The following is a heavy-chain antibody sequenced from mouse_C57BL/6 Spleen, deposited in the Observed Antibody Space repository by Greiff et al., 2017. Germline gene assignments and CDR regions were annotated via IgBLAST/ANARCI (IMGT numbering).Heavy chain of an antibody. CDR2: IWSGGST. CDR3: AREETYYSNGAWFAY. Sequence: VQVVESGPGLVQPSQSLSITCTVSGFSLTSYGVHWVRQSPGKGLEWLGVIWSGGSTDYNAAFISRLSISKDNSKSQVFFKMNSLQADDTAIYYCAREETYYSNGAWFAYWGQGTLVTVSA. D-gene: IGHD2-5*01. CDR1: GFSLTSYG. J-gene: IGHJ3*01. V-gene: IGHV2-2*01.